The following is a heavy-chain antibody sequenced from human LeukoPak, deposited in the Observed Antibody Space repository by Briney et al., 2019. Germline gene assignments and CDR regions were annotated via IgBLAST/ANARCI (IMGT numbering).Heavy chain of an antibody. J-gene: IGHJ5*02. D-gene: IGHD3-9*01. CDR1: GGSISPYY. V-gene: IGHV4-59*01. Sequence: SETLSLTCTASGGSISPYYWSWIRQPPGKGLEWIGYIYYSGSTNYNPSLKSRVTISVDTSKNQFSLKLSSVTAADTAVYYCARATLRYFDWLSWFDPWGQGTLVTVSS. CDR3: ARATLRYFDWLSWFDP. CDR2: IYYSGST.